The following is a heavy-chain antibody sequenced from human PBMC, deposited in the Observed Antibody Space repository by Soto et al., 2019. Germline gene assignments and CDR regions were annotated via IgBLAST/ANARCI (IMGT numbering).Heavy chain of an antibody. CDR3: AHRQGGAGYYDSSGYYWFDP. CDR1: GFSLSTSGVG. D-gene: IGHD3-22*01. J-gene: IGHJ5*02. Sequence: SGPTLVKPTQTLTLTCTFSGFSLSTSGVGVGWIRQPPGKALEWISIIYWDDDKRYSPSLKSRLTITKETSKNQVVLTMTNMDPVDTATYYCAHRQGGAGYYDSSGYYWFDPWGQGTLVTVSS. V-gene: IGHV2-5*02. CDR2: IYWDDDK.